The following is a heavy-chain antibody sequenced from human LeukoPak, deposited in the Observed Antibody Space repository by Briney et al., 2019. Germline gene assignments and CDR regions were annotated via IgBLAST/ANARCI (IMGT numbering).Heavy chain of an antibody. D-gene: IGHD3-22*01. V-gene: IGHV3-64*01. CDR1: GFTFTSYA. CDR3: EREGHSSGHCGAFDI. Sequence: GRSLRLSCAPSGFTFTSYAMSWVRQAPGKGLEYVAGIGDNGIDTHYGNSVEGRFTISRDNSKNSLYLQMDSLRDEDMAVYYCEREGHSSGHCGAFDIWGQGTMVTVSS. CDR2: IGDNGIDT. J-gene: IGHJ3*02.